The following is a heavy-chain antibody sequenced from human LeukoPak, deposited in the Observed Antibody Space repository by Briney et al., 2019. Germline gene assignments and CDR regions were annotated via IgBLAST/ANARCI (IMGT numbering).Heavy chain of an antibody. Sequence: GRSLRLSCAASGFTFSSYGMHWVRQAPGKGLEWVAVIWYDGSNKYYADSVKGRFTISRDNSKNTLYLQMNSLRAEDTAVYYCARDGGIVVVPAAIPRYGMDVWGQGTTVTVSS. CDR3: ARDGGIVVVPAAIPRYGMDV. CDR1: GFTFSSYG. CDR2: IWYDGSNK. V-gene: IGHV3-33*01. J-gene: IGHJ6*02. D-gene: IGHD2-2*01.